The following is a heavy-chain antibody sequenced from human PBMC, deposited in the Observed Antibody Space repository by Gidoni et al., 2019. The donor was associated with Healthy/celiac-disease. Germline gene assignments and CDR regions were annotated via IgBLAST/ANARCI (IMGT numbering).Heavy chain of an antibody. V-gene: IGHV4-4*07. CDR2: IYTSGST. CDR3: ARENRANYDFWSGYYWAFDY. CDR1: GGSISSYY. D-gene: IGHD3-3*01. J-gene: IGHJ4*02. Sequence: QVQLQESGPGLVKPSETLSLTCTVSGGSISSYYWSWIRQPAGKGLEWIGRIYTSGSTNYNPSLKSRVTMSVDTSKNQFSLKLSSVTAADTAVYYCARENRANYDFWSGYYWAFDYWGQGTLVTVSS.